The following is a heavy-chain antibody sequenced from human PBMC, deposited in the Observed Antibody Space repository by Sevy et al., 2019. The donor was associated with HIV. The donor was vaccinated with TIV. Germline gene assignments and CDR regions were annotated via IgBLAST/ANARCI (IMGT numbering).Heavy chain of an antibody. CDR2: ISSSSSYI. CDR3: ARDPDGYYYDSSGQRNYNAFDI. V-gene: IGHV3-21*01. Sequence: GGSLRLSCAASGFTFSSYSMNWVRQAPGKGLEWVSSISSSSSYIYNADSVKGLFTISRDNAKNSLYLQMNSLRAEDTAVYYCARDPDGYYYDSSGQRNYNAFDIWGQVKMVTVSS. CDR1: GFTFSSYS. D-gene: IGHD3-22*01. J-gene: IGHJ3*02.